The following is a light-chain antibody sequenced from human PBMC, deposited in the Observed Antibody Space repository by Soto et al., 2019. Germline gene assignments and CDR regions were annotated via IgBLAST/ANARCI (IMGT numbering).Light chain of an antibody. CDR1: IVDVGSFNY. J-gene: IGLJ1*01. CDR3: ASYSTGDTLYV. CDR2: DVS. Sequence: QSVLPQNPAVCDSPGQSVTISCTGTIVDVGSFNYVFGYQLHPGKAPKLVIYDVSSRPSGVSSRFSGSKSGNTASLSISGLQAEDEGDYYCASYSTGDTLYVFGSRT. V-gene: IGLV2-14*01.